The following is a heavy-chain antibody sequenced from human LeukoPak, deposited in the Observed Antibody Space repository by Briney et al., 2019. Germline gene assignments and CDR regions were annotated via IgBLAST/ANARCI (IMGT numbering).Heavy chain of an antibody. V-gene: IGHV1-2*04. D-gene: IGHD3-22*01. J-gene: IGHJ3*02. CDR3: ARERGYYDSSGYSLRDAFDI. CDR2: INPNSGGT. CDR1: GYTFTGYY. Sequence: GASVKVSCKASGYTFTGYYMHWVRQAPGQGLEWMGWINPNSGGTNYAQKFQGWVTMTRDTSISTAYMELSRLRSDDTAVYYCARERGYYDSSGYSLRDAFDIWGQGTMVTVSS.